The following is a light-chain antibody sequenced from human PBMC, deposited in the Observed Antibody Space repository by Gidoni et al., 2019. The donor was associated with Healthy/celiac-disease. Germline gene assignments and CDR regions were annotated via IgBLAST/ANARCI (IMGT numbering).Light chain of an antibody. CDR2: LGS. CDR1: QSLLHSNGYNY. J-gene: IGKJ3*01. V-gene: IGKV2-28*01. CDR3: MQALQTPRT. Sequence: IVMTQFPLSLPVTPGEPASIYCRSSQSLLHSNGYNYLDWYLQKPGQSPQLLIYLGSNRASGVPDRFSGSGSGTDFTLKISKVEAEDVGVYYCMQALQTPRTFXPXTKVDIK.